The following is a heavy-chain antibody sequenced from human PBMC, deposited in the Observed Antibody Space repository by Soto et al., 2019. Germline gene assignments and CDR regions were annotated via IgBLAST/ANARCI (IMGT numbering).Heavy chain of an antibody. CDR3: AEEALGYSSGWYEWGWFDP. J-gene: IGHJ5*02. V-gene: IGHV3-23*01. D-gene: IGHD6-19*01. Sequence: PGGSLRLSCAASGFTFSSYAMSWVRQAPGKGLEWVSAISGSGGSTYYADSVKGRFTISRDNSKNTLYLQMNSLRAEDTAVYYCAEEALGYSSGWYEWGWFDPWGQGTLVTVSS. CDR2: ISGSGGST. CDR1: GFTFSSYA.